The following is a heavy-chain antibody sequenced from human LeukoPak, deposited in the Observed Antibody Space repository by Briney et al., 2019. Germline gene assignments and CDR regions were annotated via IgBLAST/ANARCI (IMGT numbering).Heavy chain of an antibody. V-gene: IGHV4-34*01. J-gene: IGHJ6*03. Sequence: SETLSLTCAVYGGSFSGYYWSWIRQPPGKGLEWSGEINHSGSTNYNPSLKSRVTISVDTSKKQFSLKLSSVTAADTAVYYCAREGGPSGSYSLDVWGKETTVTVSS. CDR1: GGSFSGYY. CDR3: AREGGPSGSYSLDV. CDR2: INHSGST. D-gene: IGHD1-26*01.